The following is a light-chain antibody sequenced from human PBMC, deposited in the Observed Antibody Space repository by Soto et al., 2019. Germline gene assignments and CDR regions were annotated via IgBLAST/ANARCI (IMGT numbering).Light chain of an antibody. CDR1: QRISAY. Sequence: DLQMTQSPSSLSAYVGDRATITCRASQRISAYLNWYQHKPGKPPKXXIYRASSLESGVPSRFSGSGSGTEFTLTISSLQPDDVATYYCQQYNSYPRTFGQGTKVDIK. J-gene: IGKJ1*01. CDR2: RAS. CDR3: QQYNSYPRT. V-gene: IGKV1-5*03.